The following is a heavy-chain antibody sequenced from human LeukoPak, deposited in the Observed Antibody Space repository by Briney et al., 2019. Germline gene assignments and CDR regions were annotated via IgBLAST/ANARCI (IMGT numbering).Heavy chain of an antibody. D-gene: IGHD3-10*01. CDR2: VNGDGSST. Sequence: GGSLRLSCAASGFTFSTYWMHWVRQAPGKGLVWVSRVNGDGSSTNYADSVKGRFTISRDNSKNTLYLQMNSLRAEDTAVYYCAKHFTRSRTALDYWGQGTLVTVSS. CDR3: AKHFTRSRTALDY. V-gene: IGHV3-74*01. J-gene: IGHJ4*02. CDR1: GFTFSTYW.